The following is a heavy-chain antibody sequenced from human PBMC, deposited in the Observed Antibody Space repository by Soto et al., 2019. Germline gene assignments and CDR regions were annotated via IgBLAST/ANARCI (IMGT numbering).Heavy chain of an antibody. D-gene: IGHD2-2*01. CDR3: TTTVVVPAALYYYYYGMDV. J-gene: IGHJ6*02. Sequence: GGSLRLSCAASGFTFSNAWMNWVRQAPGKGLEWVGRIKSKTDGGTTDYAAPVKGRFTISRDDSKNTLYLQMNSLKTEDTAVYYCTTTVVVPAALYYYYYGMDVWGQGTTVTVSS. V-gene: IGHV3-15*07. CDR1: GFTFSNAW. CDR2: IKSKTDGGTT.